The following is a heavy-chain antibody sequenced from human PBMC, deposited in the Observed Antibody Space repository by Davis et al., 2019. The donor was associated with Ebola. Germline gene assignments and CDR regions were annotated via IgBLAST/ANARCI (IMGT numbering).Heavy chain of an antibody. D-gene: IGHD3-22*01. V-gene: IGHV4-31*03. CDR1: GGSISGSDFY. J-gene: IGHJ4*02. CDR2: IYFSGIT. Sequence: PSETLSLTCTVSGGSISGSDFYWSWVRQPPGKGLEWIAYIYFSGITGYNPSLRSRATISVDTSKNQFSLRLTSVTAADTAVYYCARLLKSSGYYYLDYWGQGTLVTVSS. CDR3: ARLLKSSGYYYLDY.